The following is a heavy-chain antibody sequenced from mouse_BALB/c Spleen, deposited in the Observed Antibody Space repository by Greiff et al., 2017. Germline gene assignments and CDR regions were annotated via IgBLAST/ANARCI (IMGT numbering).Heavy chain of an antibody. J-gene: IGHJ1*01. D-gene: IGHD2-4*01. CDR2: IWSGGST. V-gene: IGHV2-4-1*01. Sequence: VQLVESGPGLVQPSQSLSITCTVSGFSLTSYGVHWVRQSPGKGLEWLGVIWSGGSTDYNAAFISRLSISKDNSKSQVFFKMNSLQADDTAIYFYARNDYEYFDVWGAGTTVTVSS. CDR1: GFSLTSYG. CDR3: ARNDYEYFDV.